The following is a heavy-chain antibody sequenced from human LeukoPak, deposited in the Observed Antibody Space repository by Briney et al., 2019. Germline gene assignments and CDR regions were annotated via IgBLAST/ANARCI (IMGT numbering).Heavy chain of an antibody. CDR1: GFTFGDYA. CDR3: ARDRAGYFYAMDV. Sequence: GRSLRLSCAASGFTFGDYAMHWVRQAPGKGLEWVSGINWKSNNIGYADSVKGRFTISRDNVKKSLYLQMNSLRTEDTALYYCARDRAGYFYAMDVGGQGTSVTVSS. CDR2: INWKSNNI. V-gene: IGHV3-9*01. J-gene: IGHJ6*02. D-gene: IGHD6-13*01.